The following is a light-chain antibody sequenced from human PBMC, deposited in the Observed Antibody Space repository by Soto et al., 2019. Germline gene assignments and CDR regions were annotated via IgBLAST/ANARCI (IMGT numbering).Light chain of an antibody. CDR2: RAS. Sequence: ESVLTQSPVTLSLSPGERATLSCRASQSVSASYLAWYQQKPGQAPRLLIYRASTRATGIPARFSGSGSGAEFSLTISSLQSEDFAVYYCQQYDHWPWTFGQGTKVDIK. V-gene: IGKV3-15*01. J-gene: IGKJ1*01. CDR1: QSVSASY. CDR3: QQYDHWPWT.